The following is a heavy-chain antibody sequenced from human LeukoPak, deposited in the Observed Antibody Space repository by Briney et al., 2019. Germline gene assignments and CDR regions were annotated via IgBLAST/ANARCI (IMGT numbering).Heavy chain of an antibody. D-gene: IGHD3-22*01. CDR2: IRYDGSNK. J-gene: IGHJ3*01. CDR1: GFTFRSYG. Sequence: QPGGSLRLSCAASGFTFRSYGMHWVRQAPRKGLEWVTFIRYDGSNKYYADSVKGRFTISRDNSKNTLYLQMDSLRAEDTAVYYCAKDRAQSYYDKSGYYLDALDVWGQGTMVAVSS. CDR3: AKDRAQSYYDKSGYYLDALDV. V-gene: IGHV3-30*02.